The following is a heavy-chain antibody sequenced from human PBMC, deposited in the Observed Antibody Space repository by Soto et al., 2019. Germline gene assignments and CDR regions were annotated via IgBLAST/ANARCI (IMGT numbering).Heavy chain of an antibody. CDR2: IYYSGST. V-gene: IGHV4-31*03. D-gene: IGHD6-19*01. Sequence: SSETLSLTCTVSGGSISSGGYYWSWIRQHPGKGLEWIGYIYYSGSTYYNPSLKSRVTISVDTSKNQFSLKLSSVTAADTAVYYCARGEIAVAGYYSSGMDVWGQGTRVTVS. CDR3: ARGEIAVAGYYSSGMDV. CDR1: GGSISSGGYY. J-gene: IGHJ6*02.